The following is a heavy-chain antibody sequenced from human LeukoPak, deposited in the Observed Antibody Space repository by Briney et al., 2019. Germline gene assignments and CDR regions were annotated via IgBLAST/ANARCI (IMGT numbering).Heavy chain of an antibody. CDR2: IYPRDGST. Sequence: ASVKVSCKASGYTFTSNYIHWVRQAPGQRLEWMGMIYPRDGSTSYAQKFQGRVTVTRDTSTSTVHMELSGLRSEDTAVYYCARDQEGFDYWGQGTLVTVSS. J-gene: IGHJ4*02. V-gene: IGHV1-46*01. CDR3: ARDQEGFDY. CDR1: GYTFTSNY.